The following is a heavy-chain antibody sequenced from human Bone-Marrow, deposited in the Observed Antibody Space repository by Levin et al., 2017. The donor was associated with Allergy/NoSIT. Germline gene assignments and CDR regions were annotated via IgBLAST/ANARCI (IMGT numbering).Heavy chain of an antibody. V-gene: IGHV3-23*01. J-gene: IGHJ4*02. D-gene: IGHD3-22*01. CDR3: AAPGSTYYPAPFDF. Sequence: GGSLRLSCAAPGFTFSTYAMSWVRQAPGKGPEWVSAISAGGGSTYYADSVKGRFTISRDDSKNTLYLQMNSLRAEDTAVYYCAAPGSTYYPAPFDFWGQGTLVTVSS. CDR2: ISAGGGST. CDR1: GFTFSTYA.